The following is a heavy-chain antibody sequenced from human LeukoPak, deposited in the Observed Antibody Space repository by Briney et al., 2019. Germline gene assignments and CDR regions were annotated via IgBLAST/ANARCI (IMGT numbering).Heavy chain of an antibody. V-gene: IGHV1-69*05. D-gene: IGHD2-15*01. J-gene: IGHJ4*02. CDR3: ARVGGSGLDY. Sequence: SVKVSCKASGGTFSSYAISWVRQAPGQGLEWMGGIIPIFGTANYAQKFQGRVTITRDTSASTAYMELSSLRSEDTAVYYCARVGGSGLDYWGQGTLVTVSS. CDR1: GGTFSSYA. CDR2: IIPIFGTA.